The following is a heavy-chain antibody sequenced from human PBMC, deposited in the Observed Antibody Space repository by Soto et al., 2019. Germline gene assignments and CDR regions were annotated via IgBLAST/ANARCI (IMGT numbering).Heavy chain of an antibody. CDR2: ISGYNGDI. D-gene: IGHD1-26*01. V-gene: IGHV1-18*04. Sequence: ASVKVSCKAPGYTFNRHGITWVRQAPGQGLEWMGWISGYNGDINYEQKFQGRVTLSSDTLTSTVYLELKSLRFDDTAVYYCARVRIVGAREIDFWGQGTLVTVSS. CDR1: GYTFNRHG. CDR3: ARVRIVGAREIDF. J-gene: IGHJ4*02.